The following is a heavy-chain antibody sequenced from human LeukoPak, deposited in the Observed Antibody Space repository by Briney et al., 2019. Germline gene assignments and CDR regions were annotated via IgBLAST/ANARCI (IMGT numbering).Heavy chain of an antibody. CDR2: IYPGDSDT. CDR1: GYTFTSYW. CDR3: ARLWGRGYSYGYFGY. V-gene: IGHV5-51*01. Sequence: GESLKISCKGSGYTFTSYWIGWVRKMHGKGLEWMGIIYPGDSDTRYSPSFQGQVTISADKSISTAYLQWSSLKASDTAMYYCARLWGRGYSYGYFGYWGQGTLVTVSS. J-gene: IGHJ4*02. D-gene: IGHD5-18*01.